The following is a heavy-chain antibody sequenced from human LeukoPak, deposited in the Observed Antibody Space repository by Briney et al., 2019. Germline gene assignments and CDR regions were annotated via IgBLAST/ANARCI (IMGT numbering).Heavy chain of an antibody. CDR1: GFTFSSYG. Sequence: GGSLRLSCAASGFTFSSYGMHWARQAPGKGLEWVAVISYDGSNKYYADSVKGRFTISRDNSKNTLYLQMNSLRAEDTAVYYCAKEGGYEPDYWGQGTLVTVSS. V-gene: IGHV3-30*18. CDR3: AKEGGYEPDY. D-gene: IGHD5-12*01. J-gene: IGHJ4*02. CDR2: ISYDGSNK.